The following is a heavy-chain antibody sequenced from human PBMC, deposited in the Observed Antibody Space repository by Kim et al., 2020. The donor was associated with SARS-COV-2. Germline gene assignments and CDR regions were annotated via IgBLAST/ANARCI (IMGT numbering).Heavy chain of an antibody. CDR1: GFTFSSYA. D-gene: IGHD4-17*01. CDR2: ISGSGGST. Sequence: GGSLRLSCAASGFTFSSYAMSWVRQAPGKGLEWVSAISGSGGSTYYADSVKGRFTISRDNSKNTLYRQMNSLRADDTAVYYCAKSLVYGDYLDYWGQGTVVTVSS. J-gene: IGHJ4*02. CDR3: AKSLVYGDYLDY. V-gene: IGHV3-23*01.